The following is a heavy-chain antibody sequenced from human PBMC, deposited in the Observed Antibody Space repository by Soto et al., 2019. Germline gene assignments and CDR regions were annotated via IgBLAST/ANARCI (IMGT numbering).Heavy chain of an antibody. D-gene: IGHD6-13*01. V-gene: IGHV3-23*01. J-gene: IGHJ4*02. CDR3: AKASLLNIAAPYYFDY. CDR1: GFTFSSYA. Sequence: EVQLLESGGNLLQPGGSLRLSCAASGFTFSSYAMTWVRQAPEKGLEWVSVISGSGDSTYYADSVKGRFTISRDNPKNTLYLQMNSLRAEDTAVYYCAKASLLNIAAPYYFDYWGQGTLVTVSS. CDR2: ISGSGDST.